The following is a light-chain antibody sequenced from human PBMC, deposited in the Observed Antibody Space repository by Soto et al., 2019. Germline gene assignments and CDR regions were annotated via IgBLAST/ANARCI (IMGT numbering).Light chain of an antibody. J-gene: IGLJ1*01. Sequence: SVLTRPASVSGSAGQSIARAGTGTSRDGGGYNYVCWYQQHPGKAPKLMIYEVSNRPSGVSNRFSGSKCGNTASLTISGLQAEEEADYYCSSYTSNSIYVFVTGTKVTVL. CDR3: SSYTSNSIYV. CDR2: EVS. V-gene: IGLV2-14*01. CDR1: SRDGGGYNY.